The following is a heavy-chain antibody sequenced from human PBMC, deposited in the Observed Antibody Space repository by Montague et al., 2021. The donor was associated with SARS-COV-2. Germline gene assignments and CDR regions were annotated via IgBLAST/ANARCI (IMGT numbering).Heavy chain of an antibody. D-gene: IGHD1-26*01. V-gene: IGHV2-70*20. CDR3: ARGIGWRNRVIFDH. CDR1: GFSLSTSGMC. Sequence: PALVKPTQTLTLTCTFSGFSLSTSGMCVSWVRQPPGKALEWLALIDRDDEYYNTSLKTRLTISKDTSKNQVVLTLTNMDPVDTATYFCARGIGWRNRVIFDHWGQGTLVTVSS. J-gene: IGHJ5*02. CDR2: IDRDDE.